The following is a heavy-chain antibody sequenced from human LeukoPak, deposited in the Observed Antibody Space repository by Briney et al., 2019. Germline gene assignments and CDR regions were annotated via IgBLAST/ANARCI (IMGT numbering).Heavy chain of an antibody. J-gene: IGHJ4*02. CDR3: ASSPRGYSYGTYFDY. V-gene: IGHV1-69*05. D-gene: IGHD5-18*01. Sequence: GSSVKVSCKASGGTFSSYAISWVRQAPGQGLEWMGGIIPIFGTANYAQKFQGRVTITTDESTSTACMELSSLRSEDTAVYYCASSPRGYSYGTYFDYWGQGTLVTVSS. CDR1: GGTFSSYA. CDR2: IIPIFGTA.